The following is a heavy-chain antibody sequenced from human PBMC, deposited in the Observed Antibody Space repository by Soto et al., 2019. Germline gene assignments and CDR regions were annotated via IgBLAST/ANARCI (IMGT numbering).Heavy chain of an antibody. CDR3: ARVEPYFYGFDV. CDR2: IDYSGST. V-gene: IGHV4-30-4*01. Sequence: PSETLSLTCTVSGDSISNSDYYWNWIRQSPGKGLEWIASIDYSGSTYYNPSLKSRVVISADTSKNHFSLKLRSVTAADTAVYFCARVEPYFYGFDVWGQGTTVTVSS. CDR1: GDSISNSDYY. J-gene: IGHJ6*02.